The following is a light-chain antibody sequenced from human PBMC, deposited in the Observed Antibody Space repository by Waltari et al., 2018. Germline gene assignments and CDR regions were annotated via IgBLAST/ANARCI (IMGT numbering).Light chain of an antibody. CDR3: CSYAGNYVWV. CDR2: DVS. V-gene: IGLV2-23*02. J-gene: IGLJ3*02. Sequence: QSALTQPAAVSGSPGQSVTISCTGASSDIGRYDIVSWYQQHPGNAPKRVISDVSKRPSGVSDRFSGSKSGDTASLTISGLQFEDEADYYCCSYAGNYVWVFGGGTRLTVL. CDR1: SSDIGRYDI.